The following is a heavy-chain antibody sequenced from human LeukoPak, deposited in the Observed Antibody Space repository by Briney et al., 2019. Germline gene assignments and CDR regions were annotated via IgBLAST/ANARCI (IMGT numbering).Heavy chain of an antibody. CDR3: ARDFGYGDYFDY. CDR1: GFTFGSYS. D-gene: IGHD4-17*01. J-gene: IGHJ4*02. CDR2: ISSSSSYI. V-gene: IGHV3-21*01. Sequence: PGGSLRLSCAASGFTFGSYSMNWVRQAPGKGLEWVSSISSSSSYIYYADSVKGRFTISRDNAKNSLYLQMNSLRAEDTAVYYCARDFGYGDYFDYWGQGTLVTVSS.